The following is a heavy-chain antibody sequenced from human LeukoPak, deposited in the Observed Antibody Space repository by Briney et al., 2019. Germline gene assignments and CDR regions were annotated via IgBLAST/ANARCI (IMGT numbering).Heavy chain of an antibody. CDR1: GGTFSSYA. V-gene: IGHV1-69*04. D-gene: IGHD5-12*01. CDR2: IIPILGIA. Sequence: SVKVSCKASGGTFSSYAISWVRQAPGQGLEWMGRIIPILGIANYAQKFQGRVTITADKSTSTAYMELSSLRSEDTAVYYCARVATIRRGYNWFDPWGQGTLVTVSS. J-gene: IGHJ5*02. CDR3: ARVATIRRGYNWFDP.